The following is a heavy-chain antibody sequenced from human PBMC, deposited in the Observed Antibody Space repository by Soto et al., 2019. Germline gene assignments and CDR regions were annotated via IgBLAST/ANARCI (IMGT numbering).Heavy chain of an antibody. D-gene: IGHD3-10*01. Sequence: PGGSLRLSCAASGFTVSSNYMSWVRQAPGKGLEWVSVIYSGGSTYYADSVKGRFTISRDNSKNTLYLQMNSLRAEDTAVYYCARRYYYGSGSHLLDYWGQGTLVTVSS. CDR1: GFTVSSNY. CDR3: ARRYYYGSGSHLLDY. J-gene: IGHJ4*02. V-gene: IGHV3-66*01. CDR2: IYSGGST.